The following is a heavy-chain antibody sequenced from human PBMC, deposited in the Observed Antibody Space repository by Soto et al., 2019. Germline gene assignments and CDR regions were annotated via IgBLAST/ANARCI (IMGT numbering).Heavy chain of an antibody. D-gene: IGHD6-19*01. CDR3: ARGSYYSGWV. J-gene: IGHJ4*02. V-gene: IGHV6-1*01. CDR2: TYYRSNWYT. Sequence: AETLSHTCPFSGGYISTYYGSWIRQSPSRGLEWLGGTYYRSNWYTDYAVSVKSRITISPDTSTTQCSLQLNSVTPEDTAVYYCARGSYYSGWVWGQGTLVTVS. CDR1: GGYISTYY.